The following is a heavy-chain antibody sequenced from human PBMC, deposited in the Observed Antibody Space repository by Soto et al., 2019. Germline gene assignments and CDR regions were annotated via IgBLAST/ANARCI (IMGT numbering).Heavy chain of an antibody. CDR3: ARDRPNCGGDCLTSYFDY. CDR2: ISSSSSTI. J-gene: IGHJ4*02. CDR1: GFTFSSYS. V-gene: IGHV3-48*01. D-gene: IGHD2-21*01. Sequence: GGSLRLSCAASGFTFSSYSMTWVRQAPGKGLEWVSYISSSSSTIYYADSVKGRFTISRDNAKNSLYLQMNSLRAEDTAVYYCARDRPNCGGDCLTSYFDYWGQGTLVTVSS.